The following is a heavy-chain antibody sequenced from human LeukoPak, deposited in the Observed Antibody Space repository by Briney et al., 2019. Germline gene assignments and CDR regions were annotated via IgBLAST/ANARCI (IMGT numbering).Heavy chain of an antibody. D-gene: IGHD6-13*01. Sequence: ASVNASCKASGYTFTSYAMNWVRQAPGQGLEWMGWINTNTGNPTYAQGFTGRFVFSLDTSVSTAYLQISSLKAEDTAVYYCARDLVEQQLDPYYFDYWGQGTLVTVSS. J-gene: IGHJ4*02. CDR1: GYTFTSYA. CDR3: ARDLVEQQLDPYYFDY. V-gene: IGHV7-4-1*02. CDR2: INTNTGNP.